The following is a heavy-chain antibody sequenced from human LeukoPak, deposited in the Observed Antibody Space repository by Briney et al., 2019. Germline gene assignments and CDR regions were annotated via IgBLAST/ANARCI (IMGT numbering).Heavy chain of an antibody. CDR3: ARAGGRTTLYFDY. V-gene: IGHV4-30-2*01. D-gene: IGHD1-7*01. CDR2: IYHSGST. CDR1: GGSISSGGYS. J-gene: IGHJ4*02. Sequence: PSQTLSLTCAVSGGSISSGGYSWSWIRQPPGKGLEWIGYIYHSGSTYYNPSLKSRVTISVDKSKNQFPLKLSSVTAADTAVYYCARAGGRTTLYFDYWGQGTLVTVSS.